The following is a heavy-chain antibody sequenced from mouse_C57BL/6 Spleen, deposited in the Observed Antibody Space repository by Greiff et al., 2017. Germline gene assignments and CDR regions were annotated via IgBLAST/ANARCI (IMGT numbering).Heavy chain of an antibody. CDR2: INPNNGGT. J-gene: IGHJ1*03. V-gene: IGHV1-26*01. CDR3: ARSPGGYWYFDV. CDR1: GYTFTDYY. Sequence: EVQLQQSGPELVKPGASVKISCKASGYTFTDYYMNWVKQSHGKSLEWIGDINPNNGGTSYNQKFKGKETLTVDKSSSTAYMELRSLTSEDSAVYYCARSPGGYWYFDVWGTGTTVTVSS.